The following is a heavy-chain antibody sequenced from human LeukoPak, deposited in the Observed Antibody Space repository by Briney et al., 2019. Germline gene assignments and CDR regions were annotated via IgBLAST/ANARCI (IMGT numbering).Heavy chain of an antibody. CDR3: AGPQYCSSTSCYPDAFDI. Sequence: GGSLRLSCAASGFTFSSNYMSWVRQAPGKGREWGSVIYSGGSTYYADSVTGRFTISRDNSKNTLYLQMNSLRAEDTAVYYCAGPQYCSSTSCYPDAFDIWGQGTMVTVSS. CDR2: IYSGGST. J-gene: IGHJ3*02. CDR1: GFTFSSNY. D-gene: IGHD2-2*01. V-gene: IGHV3-66*02.